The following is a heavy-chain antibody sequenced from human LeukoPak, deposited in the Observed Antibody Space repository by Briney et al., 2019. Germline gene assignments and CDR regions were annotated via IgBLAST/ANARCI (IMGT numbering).Heavy chain of an antibody. CDR2: INPKSGDT. J-gene: IGHJ3*02. CDR1: GYTFNGYY. D-gene: IGHD1-26*01. Sequence: ASVKVSCKASGYTFNGYYLNWVRQAPGQGLEWMGWINPKSGDTNYAQKFQGRVTLTRDTSISTADMDLSRLTSDDPAVYYCAREGWEPIRAAFDIWGQGTMVTVSS. CDR3: AREGWEPIRAAFDI. V-gene: IGHV1-2*02.